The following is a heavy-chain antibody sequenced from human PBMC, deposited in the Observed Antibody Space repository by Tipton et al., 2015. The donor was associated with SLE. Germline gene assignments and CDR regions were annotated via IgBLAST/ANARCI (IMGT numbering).Heavy chain of an antibody. CDR2: IYYSGST. CDR3: ARAGGFWSGSSFDY. Sequence: TLSLTCTVSGGSISSYYWSWIRQPPGKGLEWIGYIYYSGSTNYNPSLKSRVTISVGTSKNQFSLKLSSVTAADTAVYYCARAGGFWSGSSFDYWGQGTLVTVSS. CDR1: GGSISSYY. D-gene: IGHD3-3*01. J-gene: IGHJ4*02. V-gene: IGHV4-59*12.